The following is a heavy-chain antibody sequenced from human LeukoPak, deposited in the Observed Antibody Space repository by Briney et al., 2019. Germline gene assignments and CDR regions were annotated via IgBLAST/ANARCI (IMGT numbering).Heavy chain of an antibody. CDR1: GFTFSSYE. J-gene: IGHJ4*02. D-gene: IGHD3-9*01. CDR2: ISSSGSTI. V-gene: IGHV3-48*03. Sequence: GGSLRLSCAASGFTFSSYEMNWVRQAPGKGLEWVSYISSSGSTIYYADSVKGRFTISRDNAKNSLYLQMNSLRAEDTAVYYCARDGITIFWPSDYWGQGTLVTVSS. CDR3: ARDGITIFWPSDY.